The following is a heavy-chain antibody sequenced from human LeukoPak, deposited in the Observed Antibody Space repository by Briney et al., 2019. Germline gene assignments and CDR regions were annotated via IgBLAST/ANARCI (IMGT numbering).Heavy chain of an antibody. D-gene: IGHD3-22*01. CDR3: ARAGTTMIVSNWFDP. CDR2: INPNSGGT. Sequence: GASVKVSCKASGYTFTGYYMHWVRQAPGQGLEWMGWINPNSGGTNYAQKFQGRVTMTRDTSISTAYMELSRLRSDDTAVYYCARAGTTMIVSNWFDPWGQGTLVTVSS. V-gene: IGHV1-2*02. J-gene: IGHJ5*02. CDR1: GYTFTGYY.